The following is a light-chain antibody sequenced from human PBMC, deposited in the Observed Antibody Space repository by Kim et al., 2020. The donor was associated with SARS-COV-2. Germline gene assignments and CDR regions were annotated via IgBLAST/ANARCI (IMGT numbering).Light chain of an antibody. CDR1: KLGDKF. Sequence: SYELTQPPSVSVSPGQTASITCSGDKLGDKFASXYQQRPGQSPVLVIYQDTKRPSGIPDRFSGSNSGNTATLTISGTQAMDEADYYCQAWDSSTAVFGTG. V-gene: IGLV3-1*01. J-gene: IGLJ1*01. CDR3: QAWDSSTAV. CDR2: QDT.